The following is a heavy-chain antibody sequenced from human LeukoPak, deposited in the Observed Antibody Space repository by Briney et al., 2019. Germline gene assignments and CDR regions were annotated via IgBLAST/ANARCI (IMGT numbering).Heavy chain of an antibody. CDR1: GGSISSSSYY. J-gene: IGHJ4*02. CDR2: IYYSGST. CDR3: ASVLRYFDWLGEGVYFDY. D-gene: IGHD3-9*01. Sequence: SETLSLTCTVSGGSISSSSYYWAWIRQPPGKGLEWIGNIYYSGSTYYNPSLKNRVTISVDTSKNQLSLRLSSVTAADTAVYYCASVLRYFDWLGEGVYFDYWGQGTLVTVSS. V-gene: IGHV4-39*01.